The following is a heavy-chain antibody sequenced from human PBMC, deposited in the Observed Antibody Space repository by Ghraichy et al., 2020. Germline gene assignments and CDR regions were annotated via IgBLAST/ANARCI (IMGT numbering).Heavy chain of an antibody. D-gene: IGHD3-9*01. Sequence: GSLRLSCTVSGGSISSYYWSWIRQPPGKGLEWIGYIYYSGSTNYNPSLKSRVTISVDTSKNQFSLKLSSVTAADTAVYYCARHYDILTATSNWFDPWGQGTLVTVSS. CDR2: IYYSGST. J-gene: IGHJ5*02. CDR3: ARHYDILTATSNWFDP. V-gene: IGHV4-59*01. CDR1: GGSISSYY.